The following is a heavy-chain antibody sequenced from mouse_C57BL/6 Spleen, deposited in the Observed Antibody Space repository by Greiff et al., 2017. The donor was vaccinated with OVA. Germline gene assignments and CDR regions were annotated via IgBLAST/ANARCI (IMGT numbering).Heavy chain of an antibody. Sequence: QVQLQQSGAELAKPGASGKLSCKASGYTFTSYWVHWGKQRPGQGLEWIGYINPSSGYTKYNQKFKDKATLTADKSSSTAYMQLSSLTYEDSAVYYCARNDYDGSWFAYWGQGTLVTVSA. J-gene: IGHJ3*01. D-gene: IGHD2-4*01. CDR1: GYTFTSYW. V-gene: IGHV1-7*01. CDR2: INPSSGYT. CDR3: ARNDYDGSWFAY.